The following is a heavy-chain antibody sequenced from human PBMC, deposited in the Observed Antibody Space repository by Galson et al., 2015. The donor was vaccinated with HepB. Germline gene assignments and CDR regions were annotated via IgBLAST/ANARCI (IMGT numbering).Heavy chain of an antibody. J-gene: IGHJ6*02. D-gene: IGHD5-18*01. CDR1: GGSFSGSY. V-gene: IGHV4-34*01. CDR2: VNHSGST. Sequence: SETLSLTCAVYGGSFSGSYWSWIRQPPGKGLEWIGEVNHSGSTIYNPSLKSRVTLSVDTSKNQFSLKLTSVTAADTAVYYCARGFGNSFGYGYYYDGMDVWGQGTTVTVSS. CDR3: ARGFGNSFGYGYYYDGMDV.